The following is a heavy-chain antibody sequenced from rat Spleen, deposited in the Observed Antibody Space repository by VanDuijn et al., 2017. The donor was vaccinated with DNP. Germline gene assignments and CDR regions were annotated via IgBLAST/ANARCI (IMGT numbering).Heavy chain of an antibody. D-gene: IGHD2-2*01. J-gene: IGHJ2*01. CDR3: ARRDTFYYFDY. CDR2: ITTGGGYT. CDR1: GLTFSDYY. V-gene: IGHV5S11*01. Sequence: EVQLVESGGGLVQPGGSLKLSCAASGLTFSDYYMAWVRQAPKKGLEWVASITTGGGYTYYRDSVKGRFTISRDNAKSTLYLQMDSLRSEETATYYCARRDTFYYFDYWGQGVMVTVSS.